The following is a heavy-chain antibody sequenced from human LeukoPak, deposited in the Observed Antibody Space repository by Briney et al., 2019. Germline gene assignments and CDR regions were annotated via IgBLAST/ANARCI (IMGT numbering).Heavy chain of an antibody. J-gene: IGHJ6*03. D-gene: IGHD5-18*01. Sequence: SQTLSLTCAISGDSVSSNSAAWNWIRQSPSRGLEWLGRTYYRSKWYNDYAVSVKSRITINPDTSKNQFSLQLNSVTPEDTAVYYCARGGEYSYGYSGYYYYYMDVWGKGTTVTVSS. CDR3: ARGGEYSYGYSGYYYYYMDV. V-gene: IGHV6-1*01. CDR2: TYYRSKWYN. CDR1: GDSVSSNSAA.